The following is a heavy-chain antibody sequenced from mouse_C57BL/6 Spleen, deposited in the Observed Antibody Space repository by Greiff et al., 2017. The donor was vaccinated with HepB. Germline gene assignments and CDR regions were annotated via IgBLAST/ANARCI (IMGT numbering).Heavy chain of an antibody. CDR3: ARSGPWCAY. Sequence: VQLQQPGAELVKPGASVKLSCKASGYTFTSYWMHWVKQRPGQGLEWIGMIHPNSGSTNYNEKFKSKATLTVDKSSSTAYMQLSSLTSEDSAVYYCARSGPWCAYWGQGTLVTVSA. CDR1: GYTFTSYW. CDR2: IHPNSGST. J-gene: IGHJ3*01. V-gene: IGHV1-64*01.